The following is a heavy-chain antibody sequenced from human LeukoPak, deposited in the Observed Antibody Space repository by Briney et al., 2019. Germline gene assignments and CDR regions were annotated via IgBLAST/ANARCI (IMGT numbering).Heavy chain of an antibody. V-gene: IGHV4-31*03. J-gene: IGHJ4*02. CDR2: IYYSGST. D-gene: IGHD4-17*01. Sequence: SQTLSLTCTVSGGSISSGGYYWSWIRQHPGKGLEWIGYIYYSGSTHYNPSLKSRLTISVDTSKNQFSLKLTSVTAADTAVYYCARASPDDYGDYESYWGQGTLVTVSS. CDR3: ARASPDDYGDYESY. CDR1: GGSISSGGYY.